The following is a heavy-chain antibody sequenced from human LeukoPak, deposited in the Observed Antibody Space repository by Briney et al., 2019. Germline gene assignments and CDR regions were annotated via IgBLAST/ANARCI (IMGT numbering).Heavy chain of an antibody. D-gene: IGHD2-15*01. Sequence: ASVKVSCKASGYMFTNYYIHWVRQAPGQGLEWMGIINPRGSCTKYAQKFQGRFTMTRDTPTSSVYMELSSLRADDTAVYYCVRAPKEDLIVVVALTCFVHWGQGTRVTVSS. V-gene: IGHV1-46*01. CDR1: GYMFTNYY. J-gene: IGHJ4*02. CDR2: INPRGSCT. CDR3: VRAPKEDLIVVVALTCFVH.